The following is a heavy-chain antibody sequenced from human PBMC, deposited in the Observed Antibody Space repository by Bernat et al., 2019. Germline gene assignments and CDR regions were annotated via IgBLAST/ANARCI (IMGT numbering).Heavy chain of an antibody. D-gene: IGHD2-15*01. CDR2: ISSSSSHK. CDR1: GFTFSDYN. J-gene: IGHJ4*02. Sequence: EVQLVESGVGLVKPGGSLRLSCAASGFTFSDYNMTWVRQAPGKGLEWVSSISSSSSHKYYADSVKGRFTISRDNAKNSLYLQMNSLRAEDTAVYHCAREVAKDIVVVVGATGLDYWGQGTLVTVSS. V-gene: IGHV3-21*01. CDR3: AREVAKDIVVVVGATGLDY.